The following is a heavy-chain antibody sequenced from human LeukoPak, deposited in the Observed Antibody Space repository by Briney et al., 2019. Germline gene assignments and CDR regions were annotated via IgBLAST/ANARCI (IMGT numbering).Heavy chain of an antibody. CDR3: AKDISSTITFDI. J-gene: IGHJ3*02. CDR1: GFAFSSYG. D-gene: IGHD2-2*01. CDR2: IRYDGSNK. Sequence: PGGSLRLSCAASGFAFSSYGMHWVRQAPGKGLEWVAFIRYDGSNKYYADSVKGRFTISRDNSKNTLYLQMNSLRAEDTAVYYCAKDISSTITFDIRGQGTMVTVSS. V-gene: IGHV3-30*02.